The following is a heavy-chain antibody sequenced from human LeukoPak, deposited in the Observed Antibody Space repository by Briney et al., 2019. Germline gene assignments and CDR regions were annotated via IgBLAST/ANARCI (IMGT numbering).Heavy chain of an antibody. D-gene: IGHD3-3*01. Sequence: PGGSLRLSCSVSGFTFSSYAMSWVRQAPGKGLEWVSVIYTGGSTYYADSVKGRFTISRDNSKNTLYLQMNSLRAEDTAVYYCAKDGGIDYWGQGTLVTVSS. CDR1: GFTFSSYA. CDR3: AKDGGIDY. CDR2: IYTGGST. V-gene: IGHV3-23*03. J-gene: IGHJ4*02.